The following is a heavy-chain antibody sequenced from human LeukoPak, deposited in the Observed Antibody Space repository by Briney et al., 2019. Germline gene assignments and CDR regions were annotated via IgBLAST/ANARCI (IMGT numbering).Heavy chain of an antibody. CDR1: GFTLDDYT. CDR2: ITWDGGGT. D-gene: IGHD3-22*01. V-gene: IGHV3-43*01. CDR3: AKDPMTMIVVVKDY. J-gene: IGHJ4*02. Sequence: QPGGSLRLSCAASGFTLDDYTMHWVRQAPGKGLEWVSLITWDGGGTYYADSVKGRFTISRDNSKNTLYLQMNSLRAEDTAVYYCAKDPMTMIVVVKDYWGQGTLVTVSS.